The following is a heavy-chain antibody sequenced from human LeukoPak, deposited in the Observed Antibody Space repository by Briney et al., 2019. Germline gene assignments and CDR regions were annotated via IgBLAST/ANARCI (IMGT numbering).Heavy chain of an antibody. J-gene: IGHJ3*02. CDR3: ARDRDPGYNDSSGYRRVNAFDI. V-gene: IGHV3-66*01. CDR1: GFTVSSNS. Sequence: GGSLRLSCTVSGFTVSSNSMSWVRQAPGKGLEWVSVIYSGGSTYYADSVKGRFTISRDNSKNTLYLQMNSLRAEDTAVYYCARDRDPGYNDSSGYRRVNAFDIWGQGTMVTVSS. CDR2: IYSGGST. D-gene: IGHD3-22*01.